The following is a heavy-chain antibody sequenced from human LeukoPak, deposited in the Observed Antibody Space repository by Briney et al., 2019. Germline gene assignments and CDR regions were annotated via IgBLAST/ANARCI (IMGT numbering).Heavy chain of an antibody. CDR1: GLTFSSYA. Sequence: GGSLTLSCAGSGLTFSSYAMSWVRQAPGKGLAWVSAISGSGGSTYYADSVKGRFTISRDNSKNTLYLQMNSLRAEDTAVYYCAKEVWFGENFDYWGQGTLVTVSS. J-gene: IGHJ4*02. D-gene: IGHD3-10*01. CDR2: ISGSGGST. CDR3: AKEVWFGENFDY. V-gene: IGHV3-23*01.